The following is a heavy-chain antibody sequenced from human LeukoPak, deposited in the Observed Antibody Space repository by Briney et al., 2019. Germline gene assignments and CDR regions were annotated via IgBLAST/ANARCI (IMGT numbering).Heavy chain of an antibody. CDR2: IFSSGST. V-gene: IGHV4-4*07. J-gene: IGHJ4*02. CDR1: GDSISSYY. Sequence: SETLSLTCTVSGDSISSYYWNWIRQPAGKGLEWIGRIFSSGSTSYNPSLKSRVTMSIDTSKNQFYLRLSSMTAADTAMYYCARGYCSGGTCYLGPFDHWGQGTLVTVSS. CDR3: ARGYCSGGTCYLGPFDH. D-gene: IGHD2-15*01.